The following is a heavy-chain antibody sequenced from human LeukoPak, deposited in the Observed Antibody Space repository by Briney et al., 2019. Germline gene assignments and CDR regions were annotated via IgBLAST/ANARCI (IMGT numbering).Heavy chain of an antibody. D-gene: IGHD3-22*01. Sequence: SETLTLTCTVSGGCISSYYWSWIRQPAGKGLEWIGRIYTSGSTNYNPSLKSRVTMSVDTSKNQFSLKLSSVTAADTAVYYCARDYYDSSGYYYHGWFDPWGQGTLVTVSS. V-gene: IGHV4-4*07. CDR2: IYTSGST. CDR3: ARDYYDSSGYYYHGWFDP. J-gene: IGHJ5*02. CDR1: GGCISSYY.